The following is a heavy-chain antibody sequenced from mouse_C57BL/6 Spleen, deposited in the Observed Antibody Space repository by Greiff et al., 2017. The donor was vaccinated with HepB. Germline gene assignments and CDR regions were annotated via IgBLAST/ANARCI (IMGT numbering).Heavy chain of an antibody. CDR3: ARSEYGKDY. V-gene: IGHV1-54*01. CDR2: INPGSGGT. CDR1: GYAFTNYL. Sequence: VQLQQSGAELVRPGTSVKVSCKASGYAFTNYLIEWVKQRPGQGLEWIGVINPGSGGTNYNEKFKGKATLTADKSSSTAYMQLSSLTSEDSAVYFCARSEYGKDYWGQGTTLTVSS. J-gene: IGHJ2*01. D-gene: IGHD2-1*01.